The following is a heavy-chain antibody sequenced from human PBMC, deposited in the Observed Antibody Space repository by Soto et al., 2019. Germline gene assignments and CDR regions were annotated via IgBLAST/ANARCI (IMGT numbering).Heavy chain of an antibody. J-gene: IGHJ4*02. CDR3: ARDKITGLFDY. V-gene: IGHV4-34*01. D-gene: IGHD2-8*02. CDR2: INHSGST. Sequence: QVQLQQWGAGLLKPSETLSLTCAVDGGSFSGYYWTWIRQPPGTGLEWIGEINHSGSTNYNPSLKSRVTIPVDTSKNQFSLKLTSVTAADTAVYYCARDKITGLFDYWGQGTLVTVSS. CDR1: GGSFSGYY.